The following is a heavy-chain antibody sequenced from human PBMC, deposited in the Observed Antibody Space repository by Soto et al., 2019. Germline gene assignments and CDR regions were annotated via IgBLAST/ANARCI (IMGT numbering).Heavy chain of an antibody. CDR3: AARVVVVTPFDY. V-gene: IGHV4-34*01. D-gene: IGHD2-21*02. CDR2: INHSGST. J-gene: IGHJ4*02. CDR1: GGSFSGYY. Sequence: QLQLQESGPGLVKPSETLSLTCTVYGGSFSGYYWSWIRQPPGKGLEWIGEINHSGSTNYNPSLKSRVTISVDTSKNQFSLKLSSVTAADTAVYYCAARVVVVTPFDYWGQGTLVTVSS.